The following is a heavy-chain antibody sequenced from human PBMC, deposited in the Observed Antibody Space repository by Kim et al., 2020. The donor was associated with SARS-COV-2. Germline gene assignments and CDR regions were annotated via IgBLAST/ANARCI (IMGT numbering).Heavy chain of an antibody. D-gene: IGHD3-9*01. J-gene: IGHJ4*02. V-gene: IGHV4-39*01. Sequence: SETLSLTCTVSGGFISRSSYYWGWIRQPPGKGLEWIGNIYYSGSTYYNPSLKSRVTISIDTSKNQFSLKLTSVTAADTAVYYCARAAGDFDPSVDYWGQGTLVTVSS. CDR2: IYYSGST. CDR3: ARAAGDFDPSVDY. CDR1: GGFISRSSYY.